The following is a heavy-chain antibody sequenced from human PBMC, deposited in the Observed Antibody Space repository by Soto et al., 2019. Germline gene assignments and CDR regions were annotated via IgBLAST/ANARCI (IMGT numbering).Heavy chain of an antibody. CDR1: GGSISSGGYY. Sequence: TSEILSLTCTVSGGSISSGGYYWSWIRQHPGKGLEWIGYIYYGGSTYYNPSLKSRATISGDTSKNQFSLKLSSVTAADTAVYYCARGGYYYENSGQNAYDYWGQGILVTVSS. CDR3: ARGGYYYENSGQNAYDY. D-gene: IGHD3-22*01. J-gene: IGHJ4*01. CDR2: IYYGGST. V-gene: IGHV4-31*03.